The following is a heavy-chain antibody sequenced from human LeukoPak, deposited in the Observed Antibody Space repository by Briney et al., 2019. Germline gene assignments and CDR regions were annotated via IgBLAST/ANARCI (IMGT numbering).Heavy chain of an antibody. CDR3: ARGGGYSYGTGFDY. D-gene: IGHD5-18*01. J-gene: IGHJ4*02. Sequence: SVKVSCKASGGTFSSYAISWVRQAPGQGLEWMGRIIPIFGTANYAQKFRGRVTITTDESTSTAYMELSSLRSEDTAVYYCARGGGYSYGTGFDYWGQGTLVTVSS. CDR1: GGTFSSYA. V-gene: IGHV1-69*05. CDR2: IIPIFGTA.